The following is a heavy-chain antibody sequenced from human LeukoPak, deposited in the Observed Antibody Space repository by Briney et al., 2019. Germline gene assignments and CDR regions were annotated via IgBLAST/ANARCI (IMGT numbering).Heavy chain of an antibody. Sequence: PSETLSLTCTVSGGSISSHYWSWIRLPAGKGLEWIGRIYTSGSTNSNPSLKSRVTMSVDTSKNQFSLMLNSVTAADTAVYYCARGVPGQGNYWDQGTLVTVSS. CDR2: IYTSGST. D-gene: IGHD2-2*01. V-gene: IGHV4-4*07. J-gene: IGHJ4*02. CDR3: ARGVPGQGNY. CDR1: GGSISSHY.